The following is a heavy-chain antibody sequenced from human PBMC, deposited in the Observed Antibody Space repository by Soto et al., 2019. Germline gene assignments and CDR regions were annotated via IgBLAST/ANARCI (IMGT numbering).Heavy chain of an antibody. Sequence: QVKLVQSGAEVKKPGAPVKVSCKASGYTFTSYGISWVRQAPGQGLEWMGWISAYNGNTNYAQKLQGRVTMTTDTSTSTAYMELRSLRSDDTAVYYCARGEPGVVPDAPTYYFDYWGQGTLVTVSS. CDR1: GYTFTSYG. V-gene: IGHV1-18*01. CDR2: ISAYNGNT. CDR3: ARGEPGVVPDAPTYYFDY. D-gene: IGHD2-2*01. J-gene: IGHJ4*02.